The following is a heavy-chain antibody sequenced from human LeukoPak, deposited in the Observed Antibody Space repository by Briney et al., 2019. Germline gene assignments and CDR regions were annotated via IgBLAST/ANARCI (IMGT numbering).Heavy chain of an antibody. CDR3: GRALRSSSSGLDY. CDR2: INPNSGGT. D-gene: IGHD6-6*01. J-gene: IGHJ4*02. V-gene: IGHV1-2*02. CDR1: GNSFTSDY. Sequence: ASVKVSCKASGNSFTSDYMHWVRQAPGQGLEWMGWINPNSGGTNYAQKFQGRVTMTRDTSISTAYMELSRLRSDDTAVYYCGRALRSSSSGLDYWGQGTLVTVSS.